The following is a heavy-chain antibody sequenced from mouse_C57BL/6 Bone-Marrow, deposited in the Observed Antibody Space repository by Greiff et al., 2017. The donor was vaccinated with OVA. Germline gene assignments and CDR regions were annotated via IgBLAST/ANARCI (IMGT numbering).Heavy chain of an antibody. J-gene: IGHJ2*01. CDR2: IDPENGDT. V-gene: IGHV14-4*01. CDR3: TTFYYGSSLYYFDY. Sequence: EVMLVESGAELVRPGASVKVSCTASGFNIKDDYMHWVKQRPEQGLEWIGWIDPENGDTEYASKFQGKATITADTSSNTAYLQLSSLTSEDTAVYYCTTFYYGSSLYYFDYWGQGTTLTVSS. D-gene: IGHD1-1*01. CDR1: GFNIKDDY.